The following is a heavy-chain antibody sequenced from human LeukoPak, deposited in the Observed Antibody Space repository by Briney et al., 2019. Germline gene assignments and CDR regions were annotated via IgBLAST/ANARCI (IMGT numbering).Heavy chain of an antibody. Sequence: SVKVSCKASGGTFSSYAISWVRQAPGQGLEWMGGIIPIFGTANYAQKFQGRVTITADESTSTAYMELSSLRSEDTAVYYCAREDEFSSGTDYWGQGTLVTVSS. J-gene: IGHJ4*02. V-gene: IGHV1-69*01. D-gene: IGHD6-19*01. CDR3: AREDEFSSGTDY. CDR1: GGTFSSYA. CDR2: IIPIFGTA.